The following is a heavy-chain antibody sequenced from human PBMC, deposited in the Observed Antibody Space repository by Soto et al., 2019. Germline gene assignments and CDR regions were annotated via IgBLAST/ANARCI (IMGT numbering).Heavy chain of an antibody. Sequence: PSETLSLTCTVSGGSISSGDYYWSWIRQPPGKGLEWIGYIYYSGRTYYNPSLKSRVTISVDTSKNQFSLKLSSVTAADTAVYYCARYPPQGISVTGGAFDIWGQGTMVTVSS. V-gene: IGHV4-30-4*01. J-gene: IGHJ3*02. CDR2: IYYSGRT. CDR3: ARYPPQGISVTGGAFDI. CDR1: GGSISSGDYY. D-gene: IGHD4-17*01.